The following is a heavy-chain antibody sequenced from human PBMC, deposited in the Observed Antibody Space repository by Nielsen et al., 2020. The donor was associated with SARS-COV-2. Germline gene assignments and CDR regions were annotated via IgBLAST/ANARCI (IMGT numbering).Heavy chain of an antibody. CDR2: IYYSGST. J-gene: IGHJ3*02. D-gene: IGHD3-16*01. CDR1: GGSISSSSYY. Sequence: SETLSLTCTVSGGSISSSSYYWGWIRQPPGKGLEWIGSIYYSGSTYYNPSLKSRVTISVDTSKNQFPLKLSSVTAADTAVYYCASQYYPADAFDIWGQGTMVTVSS. V-gene: IGHV4-39*01. CDR3: ASQYYPADAFDI.